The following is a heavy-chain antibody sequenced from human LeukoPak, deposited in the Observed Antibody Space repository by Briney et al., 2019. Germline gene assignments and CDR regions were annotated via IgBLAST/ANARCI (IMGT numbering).Heavy chain of an antibody. V-gene: IGHV1-69*01. J-gene: IGHJ5*02. Sequence: SVKVSCKASGGTFTSYAISWVRPAPGQGLEWMGGIIPIYGTANYAHKFQGRVTITAAQYTSTAYMDLCSWTSGDPDSTPCSRVVIRVSRWFDPWGQGTLVTVAS. CDR2: IIPIYGTA. D-gene: IGHD3-22*01. CDR3: SRVVIRVSRWFDP. CDR1: GGTFTSYA.